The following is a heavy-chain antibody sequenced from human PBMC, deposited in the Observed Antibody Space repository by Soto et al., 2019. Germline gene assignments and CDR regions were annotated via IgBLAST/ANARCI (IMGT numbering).Heavy chain of an antibody. CDR1: GFRFSDYG. CDR3: ARSYYLADAFEV. J-gene: IGHJ3*01. D-gene: IGHD3-16*01. V-gene: IGHV1-18*01. CDR2: ISTLNGNT. Sequence: ASVKVSCQASGFRFSDYGFNWLRQAPGQGLERMGWISTLNGNTETAQGLQDRVTMTTDSSTTTAHMDLTNLTTDDTAIYYCARSYYLADAFEVWGQGTMVTVS.